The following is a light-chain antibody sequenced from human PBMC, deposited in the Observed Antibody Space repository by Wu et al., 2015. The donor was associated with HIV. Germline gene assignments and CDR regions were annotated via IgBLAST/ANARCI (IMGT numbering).Light chain of an antibody. V-gene: IGKV3-20*01. Sequence: EIVLTQSPGTLSLSPGERATLACRASQSVSSSYLAWYQQKPGQAPRLLIYAASSRATGIPDRFSGSGSGTDFTLTISRLEPEDFAVYYCQQYGTSPRHSFGQGTKLEIK. CDR2: AAS. J-gene: IGKJ2*03. CDR1: QSVSSSY. CDR3: QQYGTSPRHS.